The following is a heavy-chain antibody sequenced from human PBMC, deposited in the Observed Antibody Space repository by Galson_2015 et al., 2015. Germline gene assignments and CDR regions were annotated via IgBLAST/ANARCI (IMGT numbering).Heavy chain of an antibody. CDR3: AKDRFTPLGLTQYYYVMDV. CDR1: GFIFGTYA. CDR2: ISRSAGRT. V-gene: IGHV3-23*01. J-gene: IGHJ6*02. Sequence: SLRLSCAASGFIFGTYAMTWVRQAPGKGPEWVSTISRSAGRTYYPDSVKGRFTISRDNSNNTVYLQMNRLRDEDTAVYYCAKDRFTPLGLTQYYYVMDVWGQGTTVTVSS. D-gene: IGHD1-14*01.